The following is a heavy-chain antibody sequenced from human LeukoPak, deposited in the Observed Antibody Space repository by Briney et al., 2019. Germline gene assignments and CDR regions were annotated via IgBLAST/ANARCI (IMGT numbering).Heavy chain of an antibody. V-gene: IGHV3-48*04. CDR2: ISSSGSTI. CDR1: GFTFSSYA. CDR3: ARASSGWYRGFDY. Sequence: GGSLRLSCAASGFTFSSYAMSWVRQAPGKGLEWVSYISSSGSTIYYADSVKGRFTISRDNAKNSLYLQMNSLRAEDTAVYYCARASSGWYRGFDYWGQGTLVTVSS. D-gene: IGHD6-19*01. J-gene: IGHJ4*02.